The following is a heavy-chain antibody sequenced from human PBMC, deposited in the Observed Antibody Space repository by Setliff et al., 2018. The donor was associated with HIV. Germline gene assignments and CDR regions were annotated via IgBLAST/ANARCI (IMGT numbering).Heavy chain of an antibody. CDR3: VHRVVWGGLDV. D-gene: IGHD2-8*02. CDR2: IDWDDAK. Sequence: TLSLTCTVSGGSISSGTYYWSWIRQPPGKALEWLARIDWDDAKYYSTSLKTRLTISKDTSKNQVVLTMTNMDPVDTATYYCVHRVVWGGLDVWGQGTTVTVSS. J-gene: IGHJ6*02. CDR1: GGSISSGTYY. V-gene: IGHV2-70*12.